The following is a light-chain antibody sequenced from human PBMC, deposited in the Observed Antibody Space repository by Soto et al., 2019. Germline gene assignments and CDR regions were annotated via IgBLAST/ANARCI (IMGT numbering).Light chain of an antibody. CDR2: DAS. CDR1: QGIGDT. Sequence: EVVMTQSPATLSVSPGEGVTLSCRASQGIGDTLAWYQHKPGQTPRLLIYDASSRATGIPARFSGSGSGTDYTLTIDTLEPEDSAVYYCQQRSNWPPDTFGQGTKLQIK. CDR3: QQRSNWPPDT. J-gene: IGKJ2*01. V-gene: IGKV3-11*01.